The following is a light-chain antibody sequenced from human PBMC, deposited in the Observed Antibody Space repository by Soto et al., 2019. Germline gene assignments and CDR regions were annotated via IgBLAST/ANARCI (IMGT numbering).Light chain of an antibody. J-gene: IGKJ2*01. Sequence: EIVLTQSPGTLSLSPGERATLSCRASQSVSSNNLAWYQQRPGQAPRVVIYGASTRATGIPERFSGSGSGTDFTLTISRLEPEDFAVYYCQQYNSYPMYTFGQGTKLEIK. CDR2: GAS. V-gene: IGKV3-20*01. CDR3: QQYNSYPMYT. CDR1: QSVSSNN.